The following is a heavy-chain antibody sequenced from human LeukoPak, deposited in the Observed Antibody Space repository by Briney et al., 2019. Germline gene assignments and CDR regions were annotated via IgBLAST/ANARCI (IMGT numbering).Heavy chain of an antibody. CDR2: INPNSGGA. Sequence: ASVKVSCKASGYTFTGYYMHWVRQAPGQGLEWMGWINPNSGGANYAQKLQGRVTMTRDTSISTGYMELSRLRSDDTAVYYCARDRWFGELFAAPAGTWGQGTLVTVSS. CDR1: GYTFTGYY. V-gene: IGHV1-2*02. J-gene: IGHJ5*02. CDR3: ARDRWFGELFAAPAGT. D-gene: IGHD3-10*01.